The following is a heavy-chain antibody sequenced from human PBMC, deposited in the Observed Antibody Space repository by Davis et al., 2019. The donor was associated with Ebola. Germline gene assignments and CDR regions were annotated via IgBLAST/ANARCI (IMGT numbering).Heavy chain of an antibody. CDR3: AKDSSGRGYFDY. Sequence: SLKISCAASGFTFDDYAMHWVRQAPGKGLEWVSGISWNSGSIGYADSVKGRFTISRDNAKNSLYLQMNSLRAEDTALYYCAKDSSGRGYFDYWGQGTLVTVSS. J-gene: IGHJ4*02. D-gene: IGHD6-19*01. CDR2: ISWNSGSI. V-gene: IGHV3-9*01. CDR1: GFTFDDYA.